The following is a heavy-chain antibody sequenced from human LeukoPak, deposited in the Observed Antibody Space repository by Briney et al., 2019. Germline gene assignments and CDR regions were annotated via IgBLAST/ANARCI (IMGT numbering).Heavy chain of an antibody. CDR2: INSDGSST. J-gene: IGHJ4*02. V-gene: IGHV3-74*01. CDR3: ARTYKGIAAAIDY. Sequence: GGSLRLSCEASGFTFSSYWMHWVRQAPGKGLVWVSRINSDGSSTSYADSVKGRFTISRDNAKNTLYLQMNSLRAEDTAVYYCARTYKGIAAAIDYWGQGTLVTVSS. D-gene: IGHD6-13*01. CDR1: GFTFSSYW.